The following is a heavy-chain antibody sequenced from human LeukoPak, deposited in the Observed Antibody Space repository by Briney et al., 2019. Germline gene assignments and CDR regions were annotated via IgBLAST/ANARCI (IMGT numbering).Heavy chain of an antibody. J-gene: IGHJ6*02. CDR2: ISYDGSNK. CDR3: ARGPERTGVGTRYYYDMDV. Sequence: PGRSLXLSCAASGFTFSSYAMHWVRQAPGKGLEWVAVISYDGSNKYYADSVKGRFTISRDNSKNTLYLQMNSLRAEDTAVYYCARGPERTGVGTRYYYDMDVWGQGTTVTVSS. V-gene: IGHV3-30-3*01. CDR1: GFTFSSYA. D-gene: IGHD2-8*01.